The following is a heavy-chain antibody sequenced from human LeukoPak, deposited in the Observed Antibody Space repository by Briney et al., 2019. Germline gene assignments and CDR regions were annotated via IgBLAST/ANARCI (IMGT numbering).Heavy chain of an antibody. Sequence: SETLSLTCTVSGGSISTYYWSWIRQPPGKGLEWIGYIYSSGSTNYNPSLKSRVTISEDTSKNQFSLKLSSVTAAGTAVYYCARQGTMTTVFDYWGQGTLVIVSS. J-gene: IGHJ4*02. CDR3: ARQGTMTTVFDY. D-gene: IGHD4-17*01. CDR2: IYSSGST. V-gene: IGHV4-59*08. CDR1: GGSISTYY.